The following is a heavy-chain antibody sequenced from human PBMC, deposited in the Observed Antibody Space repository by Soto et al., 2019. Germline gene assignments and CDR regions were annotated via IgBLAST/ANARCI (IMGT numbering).Heavy chain of an antibody. CDR1: GYTFTSYG. CDR3: AIDPDVVVVADTRREGYFDY. V-gene: IGHV1-18*01. J-gene: IGHJ4*02. D-gene: IGHD2-15*01. CDR2: ISAYNGNT. Sequence: QVPLVQSGAEVKKPGASVQVSCKASGYTFTSYGISWVRQAPAQGHEWMGWISAYNGNTNYAQKLQGRVTMTTDTSTSTAYMELRSLRSDDTAVYYCAIDPDVVVVADTRREGYFDYWCQGTLVTVSS.